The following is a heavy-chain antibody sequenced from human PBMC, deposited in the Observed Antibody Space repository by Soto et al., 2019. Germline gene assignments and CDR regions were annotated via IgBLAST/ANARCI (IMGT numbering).Heavy chain of an antibody. CDR1: GLSFSSHA. J-gene: IGHJ4*02. CDR3: AKVGCCFSTGCHDRVDS. Sequence: PGASLRLSCAASGLSFSSHAMSWVRQASEKGLEWVSGIGGDGEGAKYAESVKGRFIITRDNSKNTLFLQMNSLRAEDTAIYYCAKVGCCFSTGCHDRVDSLGQGTLVTV. D-gene: IGHD2-2*01. V-gene: IGHV3-23*01. CDR2: IGGDGEGA.